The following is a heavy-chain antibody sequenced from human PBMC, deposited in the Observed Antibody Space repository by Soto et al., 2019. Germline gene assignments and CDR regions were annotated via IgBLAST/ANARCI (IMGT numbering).Heavy chain of an antibody. D-gene: IGHD6-19*01. CDR3: ARHDREAVAGTIDY. CDR2: IYYSGST. V-gene: IGHV4-59*08. J-gene: IGHJ4*02. Sequence: SETLSLTCTVSGGSISSYYWIWIRQPPGKGLEWIGYIYYSGSTNYNPSLKSRVTISVDTSKNQFSLKLSSVTAADTAVYYCARHDREAVAGTIDYWGQGTLVTVSS. CDR1: GGSISSYY.